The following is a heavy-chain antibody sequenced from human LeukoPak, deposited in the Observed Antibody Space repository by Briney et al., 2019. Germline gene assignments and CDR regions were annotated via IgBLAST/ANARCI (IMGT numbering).Heavy chain of an antibody. CDR1: GFTFSRYW. V-gene: IGHV3-7*03. J-gene: IGHJ4*02. Sequence: PGGSLRLSCAASGFTFSRYWMSWMRQAPGKGLEWVANIKYDGNEEYYVDSVKGRFTISRDNAKNSLYLQMNSLRAEDTAIYYCAKERVPDYWGQGTLVTVSS. CDR3: AKERVPDY. CDR2: IKYDGNEE.